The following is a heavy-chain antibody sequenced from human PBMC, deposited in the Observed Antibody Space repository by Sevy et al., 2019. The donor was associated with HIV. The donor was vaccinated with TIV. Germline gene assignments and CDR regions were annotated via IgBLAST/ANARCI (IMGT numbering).Heavy chain of an antibody. D-gene: IGHD2-15*01. Sequence: GGCLRLSCAASGFTFSSYAMHWVRQAPGKGLEWVAVISYDGSNKYYADSVKGRFTISRDNSKNMLYLQMNSLRAEDTAVYYCAREGVYCSGGSCPFDYWGQGTLVTVSS. CDR2: ISYDGSNK. V-gene: IGHV3-30-3*01. CDR3: AREGVYCSGGSCPFDY. J-gene: IGHJ4*02. CDR1: GFTFSSYA.